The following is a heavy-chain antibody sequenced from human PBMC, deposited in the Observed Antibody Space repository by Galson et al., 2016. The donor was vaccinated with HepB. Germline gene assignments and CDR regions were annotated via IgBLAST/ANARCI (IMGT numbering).Heavy chain of an antibody. CDR2: IYYTGST. CDR3: ARRRNYYDSSGFYYVWLDP. V-gene: IGHV4-39*01. Sequence: WVRQAPGKGLEWIGSIYYTGSTYYNPSLKSRVTISVDTSKNQFSLKLTSVTAADTAVYYCARRRNYYDSSGFYYVWLDPWGQGTLVTVSS. J-gene: IGHJ5*02. D-gene: IGHD3-22*01.